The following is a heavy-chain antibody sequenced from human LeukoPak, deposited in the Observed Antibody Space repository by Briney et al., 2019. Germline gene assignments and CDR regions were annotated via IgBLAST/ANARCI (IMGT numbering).Heavy chain of an antibody. CDR1: GGSFSGYY. CDR2: INHSGST. V-gene: IGHV4-34*01. J-gene: IGHJ4*02. Sequence: SETLSLTCAVYGGSFSGYYWSWIRQPPGKGLEWIGEINHSGSTNYNPSLKSRVTISVDTSKNQFSLKLSSVTAADTAVYYCAKPSYYDSSGYYWDYFDYWGQGTLVTVSS. D-gene: IGHD3-22*01. CDR3: AKPSYYDSSGYYWDYFDY.